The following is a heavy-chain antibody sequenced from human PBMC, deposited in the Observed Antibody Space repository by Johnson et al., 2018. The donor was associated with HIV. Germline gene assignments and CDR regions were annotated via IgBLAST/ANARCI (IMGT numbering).Heavy chain of an antibody. Sequence: QVQLVESGGGAVQPGRSLRLSCAASGFTFSVHAMHWVRQAPGKGLEWVAFIRYDGSNKYYGDSVRGRFTISRDNSKNTLYMQMNSLRAEDTAVYYCAKAGQWELRAFDIWGQGTMVTVSS. CDR1: GFTFSVHA. CDR3: AKAGQWELRAFDI. J-gene: IGHJ3*02. CDR2: IRYDGSNK. D-gene: IGHD1-26*01. V-gene: IGHV3-30*02.